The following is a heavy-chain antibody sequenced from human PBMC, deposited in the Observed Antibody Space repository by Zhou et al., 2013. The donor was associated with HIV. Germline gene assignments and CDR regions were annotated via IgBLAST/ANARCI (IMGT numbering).Heavy chain of an antibody. Sequence: QVQLVQSGAEVKKPGASVKVSCKASGYSFTRYDINWVRQATGQGLEWMGWMNPSSGNTGYAQKFQGRVTMTRNTSISTAYMELSSLRSEDTAVYYCARVPSWPAAIDYYYMDVWGKGTTVTVSS. D-gene: IGHD2-2*01. CDR1: GYSFTRYD. CDR2: MNPSSGNT. J-gene: IGHJ6*03. CDR3: ARVPSWPAAIDYYYMDV. V-gene: IGHV1-8*01.